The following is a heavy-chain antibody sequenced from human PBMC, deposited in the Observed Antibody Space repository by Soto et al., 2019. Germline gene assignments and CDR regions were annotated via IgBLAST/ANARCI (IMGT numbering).Heavy chain of an antibody. V-gene: IGHV4-4*02. D-gene: IGHD5-18*01. Sequence: SETLSLTCAVSGGSISSSNWWSWVRQPPGKGLEWIGEIYHSGSTNYNPSLKSRVTISVDKSKNQFSLKLSSVAAADTAVYYCAGWIQLQQYYYYGMDVWGQGTTVTVSS. CDR1: GGSISSSNW. J-gene: IGHJ6*02. CDR3: AGWIQLQQYYYYGMDV. CDR2: IYHSGST.